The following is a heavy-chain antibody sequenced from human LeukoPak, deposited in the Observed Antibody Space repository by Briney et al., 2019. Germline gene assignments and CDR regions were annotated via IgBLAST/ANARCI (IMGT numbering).Heavy chain of an antibody. CDR2: IYTSGGT. CDR3: ARATEGSLFDY. J-gene: IGHJ4*02. D-gene: IGHD3-10*01. Sequence: PSETLSLTCTVSGGSISSGSYYWSWIRQPAGKGLEWIGRIYTSGGTNYNPSLKSRVTISVDTSKNQFSLKLSSVTAADTAVYYCARATEGSLFDYWGQGTLVTVSS. CDR1: GGSISSGSYY. V-gene: IGHV4-61*02.